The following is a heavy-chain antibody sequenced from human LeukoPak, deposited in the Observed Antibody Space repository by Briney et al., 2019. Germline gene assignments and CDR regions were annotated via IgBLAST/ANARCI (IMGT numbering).Heavy chain of an antibody. V-gene: IGHV3-23*01. J-gene: IGHJ6*03. Sequence: GGSLRLSCAASGFTFSSYWMHWVRQVPGKGLEWVSTISDSGGSTYYADSVKGRFTISRDNSKNTLYLQINSLRAEDTAVYYCAKSIVATWDYYYYYMDVWGKGTTVTVSS. D-gene: IGHD5-12*01. CDR2: ISDSGGST. CDR3: AKSIVATWDYYYYYMDV. CDR1: GFTFSSYW.